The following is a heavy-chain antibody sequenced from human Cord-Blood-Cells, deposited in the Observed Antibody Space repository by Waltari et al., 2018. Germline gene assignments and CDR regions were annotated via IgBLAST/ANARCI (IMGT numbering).Heavy chain of an antibody. Sequence: QVQRVQSGAEVKTPGASVKVSCKASGYPFTGYYMHCVRQAPGQGREWMGRINPNSGGTNYAQKFQGRVTMTRDTSISTAYMELSRLRSDDTAVYYCARDRSDAFDIWGQGTMVTVSS. V-gene: IGHV1-2*06. CDR2: INPNSGGT. CDR1: GYPFTGYY. J-gene: IGHJ3*02. CDR3: ARDRSDAFDI.